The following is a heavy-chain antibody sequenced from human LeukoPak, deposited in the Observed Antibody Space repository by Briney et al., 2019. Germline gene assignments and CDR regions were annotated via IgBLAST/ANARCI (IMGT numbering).Heavy chain of an antibody. CDR1: GFAFSSYA. D-gene: IGHD4-23*01. V-gene: IGHV3-23*01. Sequence: GGSLRLSCAASGFAFSSYAMNWVRQTPGKGLEWFSALSSSGGGTYYADSVKGRFTVSRDNSKNTLYLQMSSLRAEDTAVYYCAKDRGNYYFDYWGQGSLVIVSS. J-gene: IGHJ4*02. CDR2: LSSSGGGT. CDR3: AKDRGNYYFDY.